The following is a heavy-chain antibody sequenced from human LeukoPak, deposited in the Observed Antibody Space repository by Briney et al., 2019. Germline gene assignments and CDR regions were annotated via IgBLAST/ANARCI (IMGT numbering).Heavy chain of an antibody. J-gene: IGHJ4*02. CDR3: AKDDDSSGYQYLVLDY. CDR1: GFTFDDYA. V-gene: IGHV3-9*03. D-gene: IGHD3-22*01. CDR2: ISWNSGSI. Sequence: GRSLRLSCAASGFTFDDYAMHWVRQAPGKGLEWVSGISWNSGSIGYADSVKGRFTISRDNAKNSLYLQMNSLRAEDMALYYCAKDDDSSGYQYLVLDYWGQGTLVTVSS.